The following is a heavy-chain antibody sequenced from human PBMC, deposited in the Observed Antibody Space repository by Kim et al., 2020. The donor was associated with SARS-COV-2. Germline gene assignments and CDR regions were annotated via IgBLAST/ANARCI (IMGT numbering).Heavy chain of an antibody. CDR2: FDPEDGET. D-gene: IGHD3-3*01. J-gene: IGHJ5*02. CDR3: ATGPAGFGVVISWFDP. CDR1: GYTLIELS. V-gene: IGHV1-24*01. Sequence: ASVKVSCKVSGYTLIELSMHWVRQAPGKGLEWMGGFDPEDGETIYAQKFQGRVTMTEDTSTDTAYMELSSLRSEDTAVYYCATGPAGFGVVISWFDPGGQGTLVTVSS.